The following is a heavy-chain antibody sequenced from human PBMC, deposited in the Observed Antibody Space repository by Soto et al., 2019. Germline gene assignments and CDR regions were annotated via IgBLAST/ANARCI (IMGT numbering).Heavy chain of an antibody. V-gene: IGHV4-59*01. CDR1: GGSMSRYY. Sequence: SETLSLTCTVSGGSMSRYYWTWIRQPPGKGLEWIGNIHYTGSTNYNPSLKSRVTILLGTSTSQFSLKVSSVTAADTAVYYCDRDLKIASTDGQLDHWGHGTLVTVSS. CDR3: DRDLKIASTDGQLDH. CDR2: IHYTGST. J-gene: IGHJ5*02.